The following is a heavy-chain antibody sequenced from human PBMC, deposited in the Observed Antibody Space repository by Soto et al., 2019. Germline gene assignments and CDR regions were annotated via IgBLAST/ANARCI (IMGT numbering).Heavy chain of an antibody. CDR3: ARGHLGTDETSNDF. CDR2: ISSSGTYI. CDR1: GVTFSSYS. Sequence: EVQLVESGGGLVKPGGSLRLSCVASGVTFSSYSMNWVRQAPGKGLEWVSSISSSGTYIYYADSLKGRFTISRDNAKDSLYLHMNSLRAEDTAVYYCARGHLGTDETSNDFWGQGTLVTVSS. V-gene: IGHV3-21*01. J-gene: IGHJ4*02. D-gene: IGHD3-10*01.